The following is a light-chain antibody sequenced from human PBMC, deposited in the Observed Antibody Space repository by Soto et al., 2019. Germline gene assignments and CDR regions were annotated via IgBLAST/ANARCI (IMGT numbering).Light chain of an antibody. CDR3: QQYGSSPRT. Sequence: LSPGERATLSCRASQSVTSSYLAWYQQKPGQAPRLLIYGASSRATGIPDRFSGSGSGTDFTLTISRLEPEEFAVYYCQQYGSSPRTFGGGTKVEIK. CDR1: QSVTSSY. V-gene: IGKV3-20*01. CDR2: GAS. J-gene: IGKJ4*01.